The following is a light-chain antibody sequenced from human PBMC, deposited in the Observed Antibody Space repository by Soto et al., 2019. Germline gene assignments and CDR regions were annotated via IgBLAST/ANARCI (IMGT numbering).Light chain of an antibody. V-gene: IGLV2-8*01. CDR3: SSYAGSNNLV. CDR2: EVS. Sequence: QSALTQPPSASGYPGQSVTISCTGTSSDVDAYNYVSWYQQHPGKAPKLMIYEVSKRPSGVPDRFSGSKSGNTASLTVSGLQAEDEADYYCSSYAGSNNLVFGGGTKVTVL. CDR1: SSDVDAYNY. J-gene: IGLJ2*01.